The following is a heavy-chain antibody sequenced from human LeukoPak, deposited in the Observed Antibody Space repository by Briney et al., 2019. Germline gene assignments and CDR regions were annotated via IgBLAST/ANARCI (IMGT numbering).Heavy chain of an antibody. J-gene: IGHJ4*02. CDR1: GFTFSSYW. CDR2: IKQDGSEK. D-gene: IGHD6-13*01. Sequence: PGGSLRLSCAASGFTFSSYWMSWVRQAPGKGLEWVANIKQDGSEKYYVDSVKGRFTISRDNAKNSLYLQMNSLRAEDTAVYYCARDQWAYSSSWHERGYFDYWGQGTLVTVSS. V-gene: IGHV3-7*01. CDR3: ARDQWAYSSSWHERGYFDY.